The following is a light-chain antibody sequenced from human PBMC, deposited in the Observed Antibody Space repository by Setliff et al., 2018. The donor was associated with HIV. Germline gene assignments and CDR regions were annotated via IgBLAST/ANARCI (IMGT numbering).Light chain of an antibody. Sequence: SALTQPAAVSGSPGQSITISCTGSNSNIGTYNLVSWYQQVPGRAPRLMIFEDNKRPSGVSDRFSGSKSGYTASLTISGLQPGDEADYYCCSYAGRNTFHMIFGGGTKVTVL. J-gene: IGLJ2*01. CDR1: NSNIGTYNL. CDR3: CSYAGRNTFHMI. CDR2: EDN. V-gene: IGLV2-23*02.